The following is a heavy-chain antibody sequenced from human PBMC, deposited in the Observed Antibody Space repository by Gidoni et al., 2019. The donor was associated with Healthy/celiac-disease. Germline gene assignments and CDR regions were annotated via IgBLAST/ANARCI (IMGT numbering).Heavy chain of an antibody. CDR3: AREGSPYDIVVVVAATRYNWFDP. CDR1: GGSIRSSSYY. CDR2: IYYSGST. Sequence: QLQLPESGPGLVKPSETLSLTCTVSGGSIRSSSYYWGWIRQPLGKGLEWIGSIYYSGSTYYNPSLKSRVTIAVDTSKNQFSLKLSSVTAADTAVYYCAREGSPYDIVVVVAATRYNWFDPWGQGTLVTVSS. V-gene: IGHV4-39*02. J-gene: IGHJ5*02. D-gene: IGHD2-15*01.